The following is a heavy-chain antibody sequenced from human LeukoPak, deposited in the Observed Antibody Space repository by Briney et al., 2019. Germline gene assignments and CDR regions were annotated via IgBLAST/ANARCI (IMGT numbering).Heavy chain of an antibody. CDR1: GFTFSNYN. J-gene: IGHJ1*01. D-gene: IGHD1-26*01. CDR2: ISSGSTTI. Sequence: GGSLRLSCATSGFTFSNYNMNWVRQAPGKGLEWLSYISSGSTTIYYADSVKGRFTISRDNAKNSLYLQMNSLRAEDTAVYYCARDAGSYYVEYFHHWGQGTLVTVSS. V-gene: IGHV3-48*01. CDR3: ARDAGSYYVEYFHH.